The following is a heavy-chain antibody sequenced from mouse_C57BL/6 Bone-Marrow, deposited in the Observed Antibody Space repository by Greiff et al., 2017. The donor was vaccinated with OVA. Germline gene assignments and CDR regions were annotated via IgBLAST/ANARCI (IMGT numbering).Heavy chain of an antibody. V-gene: IGHV5-9-1*02. Sequence: EVHLVESGEGLVKPGGSLKLSCAASGFTFSSYAMSWVRQTPEKRLEWVAYISSGGDYIYYADTVKGRFTISRDNARNTLYLQMSSLKSEDTAMYYCTREGYYGSRVYFDYWGQGTTLTVSS. D-gene: IGHD1-1*01. CDR2: ISSGGDYI. CDR1: GFTFSSYA. CDR3: TREGYYGSRVYFDY. J-gene: IGHJ2*01.